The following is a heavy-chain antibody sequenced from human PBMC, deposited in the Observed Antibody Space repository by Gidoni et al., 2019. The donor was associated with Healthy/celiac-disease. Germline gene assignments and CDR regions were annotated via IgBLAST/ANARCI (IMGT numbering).Heavy chain of an antibody. D-gene: IGHD2-15*01. CDR2: IYHSGST. CDR1: GYSLSRGYD. V-gene: IGHV4-38-2*01. CDR3: ARVYCSGGSCYPAGYFDL. J-gene: IGHJ2*01. Sequence: VQLPESGPGPVQPSETLSLPCAVSGYSLSRGYDWGWIRQPPGKGLEWIGSIYHSGSTYYNPSLKSRVTISVDTSKNQFSLKLSSVTAADTAVYYCARVYCSGGSCYPAGYFDLWGRGTLVTVSS.